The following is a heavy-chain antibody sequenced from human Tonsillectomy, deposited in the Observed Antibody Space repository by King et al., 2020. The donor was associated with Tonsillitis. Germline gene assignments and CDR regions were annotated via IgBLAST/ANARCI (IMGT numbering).Heavy chain of an antibody. Sequence: EVQLVESGGGLVQPGGSLRLSCAASGFTFSSYWMHWVRQAPGKGLVWVSRINSDGSSTSYADSVKGRFTISRDNAKNTLYLQMNSLRAEDTAVYYCARQGDRYCSSTCCAYFDYRGQGTLVTVSS. V-gene: IGHV3-74*01. D-gene: IGHD2-2*01. CDR1: GFTFSSYW. CDR3: ARQGDRYCSSTCCAYFDY. J-gene: IGHJ4*02. CDR2: INSDGSST.